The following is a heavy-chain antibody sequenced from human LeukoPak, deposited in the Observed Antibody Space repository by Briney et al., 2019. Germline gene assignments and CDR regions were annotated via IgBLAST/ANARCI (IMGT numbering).Heavy chain of an antibody. CDR3: ARADYGDHVGFFDY. D-gene: IGHD4-17*01. J-gene: IGHJ4*02. V-gene: IGHV3-33*01. CDR2: IWYDGSKK. CDR1: GFTFSSYG. Sequence: PGGSLRLSCTATGFTFSSYGMHWVRQAPGKGLEWVAVIWYDGSKKYYADSVKGRFTISRDNSKNTLYLQMNSLRAEDTAVYYCARADYGDHVGFFDYWGQGTLVTVSS.